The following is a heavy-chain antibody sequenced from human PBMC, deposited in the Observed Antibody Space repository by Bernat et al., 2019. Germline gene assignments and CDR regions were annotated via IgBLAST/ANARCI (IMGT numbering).Heavy chain of an antibody. J-gene: IGHJ6*02. D-gene: IGHD3-16*01. CDR3: TRIYVYYYGMDV. V-gene: IGHV3-49*04. CDR2: IRSKAYGGTT. Sequence: EVQLVESGGGLVQPGRSLRLSCTASGFTFGDYAMSWVRQAPGKGLEWVGFIRSKAYGGTTEYAASVKGRFTISRDDSKSIAYLQMNSLKTEDTAVYYCTRIYVYYYGMDVWGQGTTVTVSS. CDR1: GFTFGDYA.